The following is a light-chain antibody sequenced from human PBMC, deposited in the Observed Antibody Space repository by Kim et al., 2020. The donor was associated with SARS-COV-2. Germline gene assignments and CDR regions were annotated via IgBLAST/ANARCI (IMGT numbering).Light chain of an antibody. CDR2: GSS. J-gene: IGKJ4*01. Sequence: SAAVGDSGTITCRSSQTIATYLNWYQQKPGNAPKLLIYGSSTLQSGVSSRCSGSGSGTDFSLTITSLQPEDFATYFCQHSYSLPLTFGGGTKVEI. V-gene: IGKV1-39*01. CDR1: QTIATY. CDR3: QHSYSLPLT.